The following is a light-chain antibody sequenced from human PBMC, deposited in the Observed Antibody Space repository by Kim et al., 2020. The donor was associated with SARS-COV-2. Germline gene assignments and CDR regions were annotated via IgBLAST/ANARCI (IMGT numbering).Light chain of an antibody. CDR2: GTS. CDR1: QSVASNH. V-gene: IGKV3-20*01. CDR3: QQYDNSPYT. J-gene: IGKJ2*01. Sequence: LSPGERATLSCRAGQSVASNHIAWFQQKPGQTPRLLIYGTSSRVTGIPDRFSASGSGTDFTLTISRLEPEDFAVYYCQQYDNSPYTFGQGTKLEI.